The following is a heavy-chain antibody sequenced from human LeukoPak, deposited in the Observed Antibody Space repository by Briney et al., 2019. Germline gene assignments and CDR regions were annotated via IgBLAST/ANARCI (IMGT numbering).Heavy chain of an antibody. Sequence: SVKLCCKASGGTFSSYAINWVRQAPGQGLEWMGGFIPIFGTANFAQKFQGRVTITADESTSTAFMYLNSLRSDDTAVYYCVRARYGGNLDSSFDYWGQGTLVTVSS. CDR3: VRARYGGNLDSSFDY. D-gene: IGHD4-23*01. CDR1: GGTFSSYA. CDR2: FIPIFGTA. V-gene: IGHV1-69*13. J-gene: IGHJ4*02.